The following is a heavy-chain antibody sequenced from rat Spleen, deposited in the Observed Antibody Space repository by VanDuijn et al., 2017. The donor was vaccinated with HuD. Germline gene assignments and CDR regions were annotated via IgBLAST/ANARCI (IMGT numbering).Heavy chain of an antibody. D-gene: IGHD4-3*01. J-gene: IGHJ2*01. Sequence: EVQLVESGGGLVQPGRSLRLSCAASGFTFSDYHMAWVRQAPTKGLEWVATISYDGSSTYYRDSVKGRFTISRDNAKSTLYLQMDSLRSEDTATYYCARHNSGYFDYWGQGVMVTVSS. V-gene: IGHV5-7*01. CDR3: ARHNSGYFDY. CDR1: GFTFSDYH. CDR2: ISYDGSST.